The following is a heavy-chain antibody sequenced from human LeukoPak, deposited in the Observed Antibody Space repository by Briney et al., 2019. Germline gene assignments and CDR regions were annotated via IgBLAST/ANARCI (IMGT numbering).Heavy chain of an antibody. CDR3: TRGFPGVMGYYFDY. V-gene: IGHV3-49*04. Sequence: GGSLRLSCTASGFTFGDYAMSWVRQAPGKGLEWVGIIRSKAYGGTTEYAAPVKGRFTISRDDSKSIAYLQMNSLKTEDTAVYYCTRGFPGVMGYYFDYWGQGTLVTVSS. CDR1: GFTFGDYA. J-gene: IGHJ4*02. CDR2: IRSKAYGGTT. D-gene: IGHD2-21*01.